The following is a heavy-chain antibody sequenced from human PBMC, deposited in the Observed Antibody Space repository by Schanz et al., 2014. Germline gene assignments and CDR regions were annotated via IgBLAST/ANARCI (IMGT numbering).Heavy chain of an antibody. CDR1: GFTFSSYS. V-gene: IGHV3-64*04. CDR2: ISSNGGST. Sequence: VQLVESGGGLVQPGGSLRLSCSASGFTFSSYSMYWVRQAPGKGLEYVSVISSNGGSTDFADSVKGRFTISRDNAKNSLYLQMNSLTAEDTAVYYCARGVRIDYWGQGTLVTVSS. D-gene: IGHD3-3*01. J-gene: IGHJ4*02. CDR3: ARGVRIDY.